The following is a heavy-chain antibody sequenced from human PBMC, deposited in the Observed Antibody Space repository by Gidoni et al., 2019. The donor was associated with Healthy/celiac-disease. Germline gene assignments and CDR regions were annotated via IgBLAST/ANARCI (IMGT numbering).Heavy chain of an antibody. CDR1: GGSISSSSYY. CDR2: IYYSGST. D-gene: IGHD1-26*01. Sequence: QLQLQESGPGLVKPSETLSLTCTVSGGSISSSSYYWGWIRQPPGKGLEWIGSIYYSGSTYYNPSLKSRVTISVDTSKNQFSLKLSSVTAADTAVYYCARRWTRGYYYYGMDVWGQGTTVTVSS. J-gene: IGHJ6*02. V-gene: IGHV4-39*01. CDR3: ARRWTRGYYYYGMDV.